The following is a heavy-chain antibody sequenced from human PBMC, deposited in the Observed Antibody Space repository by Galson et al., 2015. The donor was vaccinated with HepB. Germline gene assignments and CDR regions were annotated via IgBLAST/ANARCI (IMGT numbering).Heavy chain of an antibody. D-gene: IGHD3-3*02. CDR2: ISWNSGRT. V-gene: IGHV3-9*01. CDR3: AKGGGAFLDYYMNV. CDR1: GFTFEDSA. Sequence: SLRLSCAASGFTFEDSAMHWVRQAPGKGLEWVSGISWNSGRTGYADSVKGRFTISRDNAKKSLYLALNRLRPEDTALYYYAKGGGAFLDYYMNVWGKGTTVTVSS. J-gene: IGHJ6*03.